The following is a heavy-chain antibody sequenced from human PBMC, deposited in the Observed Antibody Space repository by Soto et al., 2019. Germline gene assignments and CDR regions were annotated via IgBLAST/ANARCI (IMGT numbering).Heavy chain of an antibody. D-gene: IGHD6-19*01. CDR1: RLTFSTYA. J-gene: IGHJ4*02. Sequence: PGGSLRLSCAASRLTFSTYAMSWVRQVPGKGLEWVSAISGSIGSTYYADSVKGRFTISRDNSKNTLYLQMNSLRAEDTAVYYCAKLPYSSGVYYFDYWGQGTLVTVAS. CDR3: AKLPYSSGVYYFDY. CDR2: ISGSIGST. V-gene: IGHV3-23*01.